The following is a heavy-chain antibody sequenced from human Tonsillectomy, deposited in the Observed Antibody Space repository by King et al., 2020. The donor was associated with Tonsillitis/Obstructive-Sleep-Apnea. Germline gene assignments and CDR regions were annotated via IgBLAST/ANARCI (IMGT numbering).Heavy chain of an antibody. CDR1: GGSFSGYY. V-gene: IGHV4-34*01. CDR2: IDHSGST. D-gene: IGHD3-16*01. Sequence: VQLQQWGAGLLKPSATLSLTCAVYGGSFSGYYWSWIRQPPGKGLEWIGEIDHSGSTNYNPSLKSRVTISADTSKTQFSLKLSSVTAADTAVYYCAREITSDAFDIWGQGTMVTVSS. CDR3: AREITSDAFDI. J-gene: IGHJ3*02.